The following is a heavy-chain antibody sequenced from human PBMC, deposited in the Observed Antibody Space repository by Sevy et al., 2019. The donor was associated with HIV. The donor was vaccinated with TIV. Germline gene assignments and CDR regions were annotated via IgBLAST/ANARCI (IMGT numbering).Heavy chain of an antibody. CDR1: GFTFSSYW. CDR2: IKQDGSEK. D-gene: IGHD3-9*01. V-gene: IGHV3-7*01. CDR3: AREMETYYDILTVNRGAFDI. Sequence: GGSLRLSCAASGFTFSSYWMSWVRQAPGKGLEWVANIKQDGSEKYYVDSVKGRFTISRDNAKNSLYLQMNSLRAEDTAVYYCAREMETYYDILTVNRGAFDIWGQGTMVTVSS. J-gene: IGHJ3*02.